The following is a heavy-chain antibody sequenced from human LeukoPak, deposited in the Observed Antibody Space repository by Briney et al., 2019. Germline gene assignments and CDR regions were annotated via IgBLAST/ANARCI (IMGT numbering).Heavy chain of an antibody. D-gene: IGHD3-22*01. Sequence: GGSLRLSCAASGFTFSSYAMSWVRQAPGKGLEWVSAISGSGGSTCYADSVKGRFTISRDNSKNTLYLQMNSLRAEDTAVYYCAKDVYDGSGYYKDTYYYYYYGMDVWGQGTTVTVSS. J-gene: IGHJ6*02. CDR2: ISGSGGST. V-gene: IGHV3-23*01. CDR1: GFTFSSYA. CDR3: AKDVYDGSGYYKDTYYYYYYGMDV.